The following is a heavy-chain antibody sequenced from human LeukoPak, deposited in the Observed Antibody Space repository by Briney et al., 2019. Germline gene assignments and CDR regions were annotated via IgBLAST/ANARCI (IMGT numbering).Heavy chain of an antibody. CDR2: IGTAGDT. CDR1: GFTFSSYN. V-gene: IGHV3-13*01. Sequence: PGGSLRLSCAASGFTFSSYNMHWVRQATGKGLEWVSSIGTAGDTYYPGSVKGRFTISRENAKNSLYLQMNSLRAGDTAVYNCARGSSSTSFYPHYYYYGMEVRGQGDTVTVSS. J-gene: IGHJ6*01. CDR3: ARGSSSTSFYPHYYYYGMEV. D-gene: IGHD2-2*01.